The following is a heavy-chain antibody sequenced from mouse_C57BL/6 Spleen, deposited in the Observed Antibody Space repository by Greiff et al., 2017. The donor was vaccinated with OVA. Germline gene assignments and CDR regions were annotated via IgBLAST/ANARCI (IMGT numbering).Heavy chain of an antibody. V-gene: IGHV1-82*01. Sequence: LQESGPELVKPGASVKISCKASGYAFSSSWMNWVKQRPGKGLEWIGRIYPGDGETNDNGKFKGKATLTADKSSSTAYMQLSSLTSEDSAVYFCARFDYDAAYWGQGTLVTVSA. D-gene: IGHD2-4*01. CDR1: GYAFSSSW. J-gene: IGHJ3*01. CDR2: IYPGDGET. CDR3: ARFDYDAAY.